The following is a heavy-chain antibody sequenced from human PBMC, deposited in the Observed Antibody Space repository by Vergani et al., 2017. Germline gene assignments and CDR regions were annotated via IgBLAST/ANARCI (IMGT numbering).Heavy chain of an antibody. CDR3: ARDRCPSGSCFDY. CDR1: GGSISSYY. CDR2: IYTRGST. J-gene: IGHJ4*02. Sequence: QVQLQESGPGLVKPSETLYLPCTVSGGSISSYYWSWIRQPAGKGLEWIGRIYTRGSTNYNPSLKSRVTMSVDTSKNQFSLKLSSVTAADTAVYYCARDRCPSGSCFDYWGQGTLVTVSS. V-gene: IGHV4-4*07. D-gene: IGHD1-26*01.